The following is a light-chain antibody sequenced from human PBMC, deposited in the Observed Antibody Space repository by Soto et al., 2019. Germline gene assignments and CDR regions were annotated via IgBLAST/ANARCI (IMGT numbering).Light chain of an antibody. J-gene: IGKJ5*01. CDR3: MKGTHWPRT. Sequence: DIVMAQSPLSLPVGPGEPASISCSSNSSLLHSNGQNYLDWYLQKPGQSPQILIYWASNRASGVPDRFSGSGSGTDLTLKISRVEAEDVGVYYCMKGTHWPRTCGQGTRLEIK. CDR1: SSLLHSNGQNY. V-gene: IGKV2-28*01. CDR2: WAS.